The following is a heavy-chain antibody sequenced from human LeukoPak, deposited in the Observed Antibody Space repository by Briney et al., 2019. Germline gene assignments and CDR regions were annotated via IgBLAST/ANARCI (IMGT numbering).Heavy chain of an antibody. Sequence: SETLSLTCAVHGGSFSGYYWAWIRQPPEKGLEWIGEINPGGTTNYHPSLKSRVTISADTSKSQFSLGLRSVTAADTAGFYCARAKSTVSTYFDSWGQGSLVTVSS. CDR3: ARAKSTVSTYFDS. D-gene: IGHD4-17*01. CDR2: INPGGTT. J-gene: IGHJ4*02. CDR1: GGSFSGYY. V-gene: IGHV4-34*01.